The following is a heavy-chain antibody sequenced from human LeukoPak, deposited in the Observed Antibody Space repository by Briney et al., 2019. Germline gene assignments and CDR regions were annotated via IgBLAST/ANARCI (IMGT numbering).Heavy chain of an antibody. Sequence: GGSLRLSCAASGFTFSTYWMNWYRQAPGKGLEWVGNINQDASEINYVDSVRGRFTISRDNAENSLHLQMNSLRAEDTAVYYCATDRDNSDWQKRFDSWGQGTLVTVSS. D-gene: IGHD2-21*02. J-gene: IGHJ4*02. V-gene: IGHV3-7*01. CDR1: GFTFSTYW. CDR3: ATDRDNSDWQKRFDS. CDR2: INQDASEI.